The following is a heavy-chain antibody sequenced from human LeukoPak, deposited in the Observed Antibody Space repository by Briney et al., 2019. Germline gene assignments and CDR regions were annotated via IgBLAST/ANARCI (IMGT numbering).Heavy chain of an antibody. Sequence: SVKVSCKASGGTFSSYAISWVRQAPGQGLEWMGRIIPILGIASYAQKFQGRVTITADKSTSTAYMELSSLRSEDTAVYYCAREEWFGELSLGAFDIWGQGTMVTVSS. J-gene: IGHJ3*02. CDR3: AREEWFGELSLGAFDI. CDR1: GGTFSSYA. V-gene: IGHV1-69*04. D-gene: IGHD3-10*01. CDR2: IIPILGIA.